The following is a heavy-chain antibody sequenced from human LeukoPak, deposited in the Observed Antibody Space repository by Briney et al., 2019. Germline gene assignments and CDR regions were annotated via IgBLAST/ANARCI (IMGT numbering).Heavy chain of an antibody. V-gene: IGHV3-11*06. CDR1: GFSFSDYY. CDR2: ISSSSSYT. J-gene: IGHJ4*02. CDR3: ARDSAVAGIRTFDY. Sequence: PGGSLRLSCAASGFSFSDYYMTWIRQAPGKGLEWVSYISSSSSYTVYADSVKGRFTISRDNAKNSLYLQMNSLRAEDTAVYYCARDSAVAGIRTFDYWGQGTLVTVSS. D-gene: IGHD6-19*01.